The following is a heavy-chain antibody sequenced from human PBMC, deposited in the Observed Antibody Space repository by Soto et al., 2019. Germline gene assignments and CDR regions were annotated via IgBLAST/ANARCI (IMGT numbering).Heavy chain of an antibody. CDR2: INSDESIT. V-gene: IGHV3-74*01. CDR3: ARDFGPTIAARVPFDY. J-gene: IGHJ4*02. Sequence: EVQLVESGGGLVQPGGSLRLSCAASGFTFNSYWMHWVRQAPGKGLVWVSRINSDESITDYADSVKGRFTISRDNAKNMLYLQMNRLRDEDTAVYYCARDFGPTIAARVPFDYWGQGILVTVSS. D-gene: IGHD6-6*01. CDR1: GFTFNSYW.